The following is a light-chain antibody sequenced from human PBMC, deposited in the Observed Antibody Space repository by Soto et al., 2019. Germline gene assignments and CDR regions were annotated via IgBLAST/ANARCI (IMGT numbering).Light chain of an antibody. V-gene: IGLV2-8*01. CDR3: ISYADSNNLV. Sequence: QSALTQPPSTSGSPGQSVTISCTGSSSDVASNDYVSWYQQHPGKAPKLMIYEVNRRPSGVPDRFSGSKSGNTASLTVSGLQAEDEAVYHCISYADSNNLVFGGGTKLTVL. J-gene: IGLJ2*01. CDR2: EVN. CDR1: SSDVASNDY.